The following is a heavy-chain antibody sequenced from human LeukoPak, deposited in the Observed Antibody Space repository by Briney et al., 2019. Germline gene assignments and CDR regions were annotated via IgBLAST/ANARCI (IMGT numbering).Heavy chain of an antibody. CDR3: AREHHTLNERLLDV. Sequence: KPSETLSLTCAVSDYSISSGYYWGWIRQPPGKGLEWIGTIYHSGSTYYSPSLKSRVTISVDTSKNQFSLKLSSVTAADTAVYYCAREHHTLNERLLDVWGKGTTVTVSS. CDR2: IYHSGST. V-gene: IGHV4-38-2*02. J-gene: IGHJ6*04. D-gene: IGHD1-1*01. CDR1: DYSISSGYY.